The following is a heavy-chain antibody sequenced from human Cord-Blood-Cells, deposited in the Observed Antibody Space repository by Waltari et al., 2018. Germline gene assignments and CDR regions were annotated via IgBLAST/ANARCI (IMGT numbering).Heavy chain of an antibody. Sequence: QVQLVQSGAEVKKPGSSVKVSCKASGGTFSSYAISWVRQAPGQGLEWMGGIIPVFGTANSAQKFQGRVTITADESTSTAYMELSSLRSEDTAVYYCARGRTIFGVVLSFDYWGQGTLVTVSS. D-gene: IGHD3-3*01. CDR2: IIPVFGTA. J-gene: IGHJ4*02. CDR3: ARGRTIFGVVLSFDY. CDR1: GGTFSSYA. V-gene: IGHV1-69*12.